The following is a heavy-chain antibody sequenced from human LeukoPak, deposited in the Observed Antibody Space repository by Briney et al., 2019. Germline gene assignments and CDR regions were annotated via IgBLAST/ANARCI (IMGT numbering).Heavy chain of an antibody. CDR1: GGSISSYY. CDR2: IFYSGST. V-gene: IGHV4-59*01. J-gene: IGHJ4*02. CDR3: ARAASAMALFDY. D-gene: IGHD5-18*01. Sequence: SETLSLTCTVSGGSISSYYWSWIRQPPGKGLEWIGYIFYSGSTNYNPSLSSRVTISVDTSKNQISLKLSSVTAADTAVYHCARAASAMALFDYWGQGTPVTVSS.